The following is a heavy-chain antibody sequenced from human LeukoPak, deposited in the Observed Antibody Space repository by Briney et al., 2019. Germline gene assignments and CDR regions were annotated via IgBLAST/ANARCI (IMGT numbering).Heavy chain of an antibody. Sequence: SETLSLTCAVYGGSFSGYYWSWIRQPPGKGLEWIGEINHSGSTNYNPSLKSRVTISVDTSKNQFSLKLSSVTAADTAVYYCARSSGWYDFDYWGQGTLVTVSS. J-gene: IGHJ4*02. V-gene: IGHV4-34*01. CDR3: ARSSGWYDFDY. CDR1: GGSFSGYY. D-gene: IGHD6-19*01. CDR2: INHSGST.